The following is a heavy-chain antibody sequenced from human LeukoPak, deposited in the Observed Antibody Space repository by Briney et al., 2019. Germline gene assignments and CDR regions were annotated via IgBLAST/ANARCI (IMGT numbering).Heavy chain of an antibody. CDR1: GFTFSSYA. D-gene: IGHD3-22*01. CDR3: AKVYQLYYYDSSGPIDY. V-gene: IGHV3-23*01. CDR2: ISGSGGST. J-gene: IGHJ4*02. Sequence: GGSLRLSCAASGFTFSSYAMSWVRQAPGKGLEWVSSISGSGGSTYYADSVKGRFTISRDNSKNTLYLQMNSLRAEDTAVYYCAKVYQLYYYDSSGPIDYWGQGTLVTVSS.